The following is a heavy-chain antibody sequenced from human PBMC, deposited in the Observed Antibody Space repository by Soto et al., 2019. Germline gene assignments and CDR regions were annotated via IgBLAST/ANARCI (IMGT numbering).Heavy chain of an antibody. D-gene: IGHD2-21*01. V-gene: IGHV3-7*01. CDR3: AREIGRTYD. J-gene: IGHJ4*02. Sequence: GGSLRLSCAASGFTFSNYWMNWVRQAPGKGLEWVANIKPDGTEKYYVDSVKGRFTISRDNAKNSLYLQINSLRAEDTAVYYCAREIGRTYDWGQGTLVTVSS. CDR1: GFTFSNYW. CDR2: IKPDGTEK.